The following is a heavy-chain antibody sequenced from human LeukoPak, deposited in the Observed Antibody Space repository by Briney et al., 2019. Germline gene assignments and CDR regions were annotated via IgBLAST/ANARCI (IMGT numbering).Heavy chain of an antibody. J-gene: IGHJ4*02. D-gene: IGHD6-13*01. Sequence: GGSLRLSCAASGFTFSSYEMNWVRQAPGKGLEWVSYISSSGSTIYYADSVKGRFTISRDNAKNSLFLQMNSLRAEDTAVYYCARDPLSSSPFDYWGQGTLVTVSS. V-gene: IGHV3-48*03. CDR2: ISSSGSTI. CDR1: GFTFSSYE. CDR3: ARDPLSSSPFDY.